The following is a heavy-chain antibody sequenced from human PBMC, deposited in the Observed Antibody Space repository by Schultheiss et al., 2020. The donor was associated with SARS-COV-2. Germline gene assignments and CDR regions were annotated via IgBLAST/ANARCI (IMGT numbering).Heavy chain of an antibody. CDR2: INSDSTST. CDR3: ARENSGARWEPHYYYGMDV. CDR1: AFTFSDYW. V-gene: IGHV3-74*01. J-gene: IGHJ6*02. Sequence: GESLKISCVASAFTFSDYWMHWVRQTPRKGLLWVSRINSDSTSTGYADSVRGRFTISRDNAKNSLYLQMNSLRAEDTAVYYCARENSGARWEPHYYYGMDVWGQGTTVTVSS. D-gene: IGHD1-26*01.